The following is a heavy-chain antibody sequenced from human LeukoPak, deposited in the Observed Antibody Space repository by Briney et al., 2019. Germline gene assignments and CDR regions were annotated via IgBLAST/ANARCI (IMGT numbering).Heavy chain of an antibody. Sequence: SETLSLTCTASGDSISSHSWNWIRQPPGKGLEWIGYICATEKTNYNPYLKSRVTISLDTSQNQFSLKLSSVTAADTATYYCASRLVGSCSSSSCRTHFDYWGQGTLVTVSS. D-gene: IGHD2-2*01. CDR1: GDSISSHS. CDR2: ICATEKT. J-gene: IGHJ4*02. CDR3: ASRLVGSCSSSSCRTHFDY. V-gene: IGHV4-59*11.